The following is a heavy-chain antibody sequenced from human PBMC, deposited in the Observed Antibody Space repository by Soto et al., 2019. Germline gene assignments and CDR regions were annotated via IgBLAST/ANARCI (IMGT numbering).Heavy chain of an antibody. Sequence: SETLSLTCTASGGSITTGGYYWSWIRQLPGKGLEWIGHRYYSESTYYNPSLKSRVSISLDTSKNQFSLKLSFVTAADTAMYYCARTKCSGGSCYSWSLDYWGQGTPVTVSS. CDR1: GGSITTGGYY. V-gene: IGHV4-31*03. J-gene: IGHJ4*02. CDR3: ARTKCSGGSCYSWSLDY. D-gene: IGHD2-15*01. CDR2: RYYSEST.